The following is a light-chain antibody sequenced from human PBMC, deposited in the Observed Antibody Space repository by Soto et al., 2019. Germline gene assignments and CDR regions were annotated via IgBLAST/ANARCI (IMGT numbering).Light chain of an antibody. V-gene: IGKV3-11*01. CDR1: QSGSVY. J-gene: IGKJ5*01. CDR2: DAF. Sequence: EIVLTQSPGTLSLSPGVRDTLSCWAGQSGSVYLAWSQQKLGQPPRVRIYDAFNRAAGIPARFSGSGSGTDFTLTISSLEPEDFAIYYCQHRSDWPITFGQGTRLEIK. CDR3: QHRSDWPIT.